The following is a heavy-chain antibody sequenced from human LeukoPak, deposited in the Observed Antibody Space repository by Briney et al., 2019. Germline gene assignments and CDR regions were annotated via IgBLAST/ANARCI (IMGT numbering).Heavy chain of an antibody. V-gene: IGHV1-2*02. CDR3: AREGSSASGQDWYAFDI. CDR2: MYFKSGAT. J-gene: IGHJ3*02. Sequence: ASVKVSCKPSGFTFSAYFVQWVPQVPGQGLEWLGWMYFKSGATRYAPKFQGRVTLTVDTSINTVYMELISLGSDDTAMYYCAREGSSASGQDWYAFDIWGQETMVTVSS. CDR1: GFTFSAYF. D-gene: IGHD5-12*01.